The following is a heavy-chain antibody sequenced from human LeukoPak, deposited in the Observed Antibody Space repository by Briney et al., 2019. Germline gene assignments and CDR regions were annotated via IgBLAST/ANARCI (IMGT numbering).Heavy chain of an antibody. D-gene: IGHD3-16*01. Sequence: NPSETLSLTCTVSGGSISSYYWSWIRQPPGKGLEWIGYIYYSGSTNYNPSLKSRVTISVDTSKNQFSLKLSSVTAADTAVYYCARDRLINWFDPWGQGTLVTVSS. CDR3: ARDRLINWFDP. CDR1: GGSISSYY. V-gene: IGHV4-59*01. CDR2: IYYSGST. J-gene: IGHJ5*02.